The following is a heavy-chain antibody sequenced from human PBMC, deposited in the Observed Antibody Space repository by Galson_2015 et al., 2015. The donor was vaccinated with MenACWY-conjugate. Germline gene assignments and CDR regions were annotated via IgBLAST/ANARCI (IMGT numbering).Heavy chain of an antibody. CDR3: ARGHYGMDV. CDR2: IKKDGSGK. CDR1: GFTFRNYW. Sequence: SLRLSCAASGFTFRNYWMTWVRQAPGKGLEWVASIKKDGSGKYYVDSVKGRFTISRDNAKNSMYLEMNSLRVEDTAVYSCARGHYGMDVRGQGTTVTASS. V-gene: IGHV3-7*03. J-gene: IGHJ6*02.